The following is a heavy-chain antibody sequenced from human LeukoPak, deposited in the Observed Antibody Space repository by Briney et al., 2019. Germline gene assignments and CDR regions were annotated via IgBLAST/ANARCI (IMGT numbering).Heavy chain of an antibody. J-gene: IGHJ5*02. CDR1: GYTFTSYD. D-gene: IGHD3-10*01. CDR3: ALVMVRGGWFDP. V-gene: IGHV1-8*01. Sequence: ASVKVSCKASGYTFTSYDINWVRQAAGQGLEWMGWMNPNSGNTGYAQKFQGRVTMTRNTSISTAYMELSSLRSEDTAVYYCALVMVRGGWFDPWGQGTLVTVSS. CDR2: MNPNSGNT.